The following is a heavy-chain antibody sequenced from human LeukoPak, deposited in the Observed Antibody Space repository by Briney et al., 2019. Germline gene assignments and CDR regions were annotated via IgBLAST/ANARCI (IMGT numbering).Heavy chain of an antibody. CDR1: GFTFSSYA. V-gene: IGHV3-30-3*01. D-gene: IGHD3-16*01. J-gene: IGHJ4*02. CDR2: ISYDGSNK. CDR3: ARLDPGATVGDFDY. Sequence: GGSLRLSCAASGFTFSSYARHWVRQAPGKGLEWVAVISYDGSNKYYADSVKGRFTISRDNSKNTLYLQMNSLRAEDTAVYYCARLDPGATVGDFDYWGQGTLVTVSS.